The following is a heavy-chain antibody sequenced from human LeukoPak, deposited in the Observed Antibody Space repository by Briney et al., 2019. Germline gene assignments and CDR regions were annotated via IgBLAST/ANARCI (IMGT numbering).Heavy chain of an antibody. Sequence: GGSLRLSCAASGFSFSTYWMHWVRQAPGKGLVWVSRTNEGGSSTSYADSVKGRFTISRDNAKNSLYLQMNSLGAEDTAVYYCARTIREQWLTIDYWGQGTLVTFSS. J-gene: IGHJ4*02. D-gene: IGHD6-19*01. CDR2: TNEGGSST. CDR1: GFSFSTYW. V-gene: IGHV3-74*01. CDR3: ARTIREQWLTIDY.